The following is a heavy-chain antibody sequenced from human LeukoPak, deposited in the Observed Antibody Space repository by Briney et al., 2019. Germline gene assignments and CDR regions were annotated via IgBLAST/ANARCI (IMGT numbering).Heavy chain of an antibody. CDR1: GGPISSYY. V-gene: IGHV4-59*01. Sequence: SETLSLTCTVSGGPISSYYWSWIRQPPGKGLEWIGYIYYSGSTNYNPSLKSRVTISVDTSKNQFSLKLSSVTAADTAVYYCARMYSSSVFGFDYWGQGTLVTVSS. CDR3: ARMYSSSVFGFDY. J-gene: IGHJ4*02. CDR2: IYYSGST. D-gene: IGHD6-6*01.